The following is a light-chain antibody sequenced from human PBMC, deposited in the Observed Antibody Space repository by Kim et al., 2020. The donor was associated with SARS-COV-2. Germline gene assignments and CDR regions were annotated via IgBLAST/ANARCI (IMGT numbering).Light chain of an antibody. Sequence: ASVGDRVTIPCRASQDISNWLAWYQQKPGKVPKFLIYAASSLQSGVPSRFSGSGFGTDFTLTISSLQPEDFATYYCQQTNKFPITFGGGTKVDIK. CDR2: AAS. CDR3: QQTNKFPIT. CDR1: QDISNW. V-gene: IGKV1-12*01. J-gene: IGKJ4*01.